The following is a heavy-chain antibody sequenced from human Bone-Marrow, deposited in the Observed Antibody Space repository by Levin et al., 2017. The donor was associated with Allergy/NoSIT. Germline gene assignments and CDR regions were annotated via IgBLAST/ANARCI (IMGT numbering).Heavy chain of an antibody. CDR1: GFTFSSYA. V-gene: IGHV3-23*01. J-gene: IGHJ4*02. CDR2: ISGSGGNT. D-gene: IGHD3-9*01. CDR3: AKTHYDILTGPNDY. Sequence: GGSLRLSCAASGFTFSSYAMSWVRQAPGKGLEWVSTISGSGGNTYYADSVKGRFTISRDNSKNTLYLQMNSLRAEDTAVYYCAKTHYDILTGPNDYWGQGTLVTVSS.